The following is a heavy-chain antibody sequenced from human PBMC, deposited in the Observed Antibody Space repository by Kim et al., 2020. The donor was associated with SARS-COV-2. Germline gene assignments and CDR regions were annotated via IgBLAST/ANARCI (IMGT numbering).Heavy chain of an antibody. J-gene: IGHJ3*02. CDR3: ARDLPPGYSSSWSGGHAFDI. Sequence: RVTISVDTSKNQFSLKLSSVTAADTAVYYCARDLPPGYSSSWSGGHAFDIWGQGTMVTVSS. V-gene: IGHV4-31*02. D-gene: IGHD6-13*01.